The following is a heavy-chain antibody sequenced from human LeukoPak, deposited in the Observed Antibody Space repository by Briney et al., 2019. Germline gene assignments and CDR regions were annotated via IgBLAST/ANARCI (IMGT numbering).Heavy chain of an antibody. D-gene: IGHD3-22*01. CDR2: IYHSGST. J-gene: IGHJ4*02. V-gene: IGHV4-38-2*02. CDR3: AREPYTYYYDSSGYYYFDY. Sequence: SETLSLTCTVSGYSISSGYYWGWIRQPPGKWLEWIASIYHSGSTYYNSSLKGRLTISVDTSKNQFSLKLSSVTAADTAVYYCAREPYTYYYDSSGYYYFDYWGQGTLVTVSS. CDR1: GYSISSGYY.